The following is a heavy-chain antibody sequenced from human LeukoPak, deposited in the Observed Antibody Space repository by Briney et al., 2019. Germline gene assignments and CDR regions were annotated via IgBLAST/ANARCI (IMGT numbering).Heavy chain of an antibody. CDR2: IYHSGST. CDR3: ARGPKWAVTNYYYYMDV. D-gene: IGHD4-11*01. V-gene: IGHV4-38-2*02. CDR1: GYSISSGYY. J-gene: IGHJ6*03. Sequence: SETLSLTCTVSGYSISSGYYWGWIRQPPGKGLEWIGSIYHSGSTYYNPSLKSRVTISVDTSKNQSSLKLSSVTAADTAVYYCARGPKWAVTNYYYYMDVWGKGTTVTVSS.